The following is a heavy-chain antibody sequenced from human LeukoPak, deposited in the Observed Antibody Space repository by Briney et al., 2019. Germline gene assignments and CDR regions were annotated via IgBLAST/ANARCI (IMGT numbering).Heavy chain of an antibody. CDR2: IWYDGSNK. J-gene: IGHJ3*02. D-gene: IGHD4-23*01. V-gene: IGHV3-33*06. Sequence: PGRSLRLSCAASGFTFSSYGMHWVRQAPGKGLEWVAVIWYDGSNKYYADSVKGRFTISRDNSKNTLYLQMNSLRAEDTAVYYCAKKYGGNPGHAFDIWGQGTMVTVSS. CDR1: GFTFSSYG. CDR3: AKKYGGNPGHAFDI.